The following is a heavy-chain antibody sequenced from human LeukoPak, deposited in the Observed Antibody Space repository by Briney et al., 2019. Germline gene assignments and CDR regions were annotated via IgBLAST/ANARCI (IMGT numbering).Heavy chain of an antibody. D-gene: IGHD3-16*02. Sequence: GGSLRLSCAASGFTFDDFGMTWVRQAPGKGLEWVSGINWNGGGTGYADSVKGRFTISRDNAKKILYLQMNSLRVEDTAVYYCARWELSGRVMERLSSIDHWGQGALVTVSS. CDR3: ARWELSGRVMERLSSIDH. V-gene: IGHV3-20*04. CDR1: GFTFDDFG. CDR2: INWNGGGT. J-gene: IGHJ4*02.